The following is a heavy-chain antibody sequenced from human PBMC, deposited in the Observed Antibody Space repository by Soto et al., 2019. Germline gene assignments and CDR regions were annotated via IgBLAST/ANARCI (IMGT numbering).Heavy chain of an antibody. CDR1: GYTFTTFG. J-gene: IGHJ2*01. Sequence: QVQVVQSGAEVKKPGASVKVACKASGYTFTTFGMSWVRQAPGQGLEWMGWISADNGDTNSAQKFQDRVTMTTDTSTKTAYMELRSLTSDDTAVYYCARCYCSAGSCFTCWHFDLWGRGTLVTVSS. V-gene: IGHV1-18*01. CDR3: ARCYCSAGSCFTCWHFDL. CDR2: ISADNGDT. D-gene: IGHD2-15*01.